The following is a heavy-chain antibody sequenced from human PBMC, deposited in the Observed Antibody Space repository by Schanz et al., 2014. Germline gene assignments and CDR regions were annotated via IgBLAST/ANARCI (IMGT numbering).Heavy chain of an antibody. CDR1: GFTFTNYA. V-gene: IGHV3-23*04. J-gene: IGHJ4*02. CDR2: ISGTGGDDT. CDR3: ARDFHGYGPHLDY. D-gene: IGHD5-12*01. Sequence: EVQLVASGGGLVQPGGSLRLSCAASGFTFTNYAMSWVRQAPGKGLLWVSSISGTGGDDTYYADSVKGRFTVSRDNSKNTLYLQLNSLRAEDTAVYYCARDFHGYGPHLDYWGQGSLVTVSS.